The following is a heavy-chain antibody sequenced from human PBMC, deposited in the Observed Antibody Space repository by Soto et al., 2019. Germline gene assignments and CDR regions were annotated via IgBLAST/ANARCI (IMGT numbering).Heavy chain of an antibody. V-gene: IGHV4-39*02. Sequence: QLQLQESGPGLVKPSETLSLTCTVSGASIRSSDYYWAWIRQPPGKGLEWIGSIYYTGSTYYTPSLKSRGSISADPSKNHFSLKLTSVTAADTAVYHCVSGGRWETPQDYWGQGTLVTVSS. J-gene: IGHJ4*02. CDR1: GASIRSSDYY. D-gene: IGHD1-26*01. CDR2: IYYTGST. CDR3: VSGGRWETPQDY.